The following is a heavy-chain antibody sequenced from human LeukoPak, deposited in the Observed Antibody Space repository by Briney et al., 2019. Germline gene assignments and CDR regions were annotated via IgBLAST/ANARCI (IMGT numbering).Heavy chain of an antibody. V-gene: IGHV3-48*01. CDR1: GFTFSSYS. Sequence: GGSLRLSCAASGFTFSSYSMNWVRPAPGKGLEWVSYISSSSSTIYYADSVKGRFTFSRDNAKNSLYLQMNSLRAEDTAVYYCATNTDYYGSGSYRLDYWGQGTLVTVSS. CDR3: ATNTDYYGSGSYRLDY. CDR2: ISSSSSTI. J-gene: IGHJ4*02. D-gene: IGHD3-10*01.